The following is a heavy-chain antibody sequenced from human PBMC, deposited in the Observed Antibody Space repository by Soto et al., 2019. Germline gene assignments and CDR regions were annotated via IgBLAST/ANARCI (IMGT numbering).Heavy chain of an antibody. V-gene: IGHV3-21*01. J-gene: IGHJ6*02. Sequence: GGSLRLSCAASGFTFSSYSMNWVRQAPGKGLEWVSSISSSSSYIYYADSVKGRFTISRDNAKNSLYLQMNSLRAEDTAVYYCARGSMADGYYGMDVWGQGTTVTVS. CDR1: GFTFSSYS. CDR2: ISSSSSYI. D-gene: IGHD3-10*01. CDR3: ARGSMADGYYGMDV.